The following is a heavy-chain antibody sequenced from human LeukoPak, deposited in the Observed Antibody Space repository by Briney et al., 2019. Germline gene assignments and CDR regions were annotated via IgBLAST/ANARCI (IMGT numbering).Heavy chain of an antibody. D-gene: IGHD4-23*01. CDR2: IYSGGST. J-gene: IGHJ4*02. Sequence: QPGGSLRLSCAASGLTVSRNYMSWARQAPGKGLEWVSVIYSGGSTYYTDSVKGRFTISRDSSKNTLYLQMNSLRAEDTAVYYCVSNKDYIGNSMIFAGYWGQGTLVTVSS. CDR1: GLTVSRNY. CDR3: VSNKDYIGNSMIFAGY. V-gene: IGHV3-53*01.